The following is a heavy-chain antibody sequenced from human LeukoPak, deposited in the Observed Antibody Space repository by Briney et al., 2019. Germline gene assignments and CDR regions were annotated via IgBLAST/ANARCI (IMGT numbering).Heavy chain of an antibody. Sequence: PSETLSLTCAVYGGSFSGYYWSWIRQHPGKGLEWIGEINHSGSTNYNPSLKSRVTISVDTSKNQFSLKLSSVTAADTAVYYCARGRGVRGVIIAYGMDVWGQGTTVTVSS. V-gene: IGHV4-34*01. J-gene: IGHJ6*02. D-gene: IGHD3-10*01. CDR3: ARGRGVRGVIIAYGMDV. CDR1: GGSFSGYY. CDR2: INHSGST.